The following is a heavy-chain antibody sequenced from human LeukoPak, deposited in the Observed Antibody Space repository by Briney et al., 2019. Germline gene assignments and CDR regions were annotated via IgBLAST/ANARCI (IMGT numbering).Heavy chain of an antibody. CDR3: ARDPDSSGYYRGGFDY. Sequence: GSVKVSCKASGYTFTSYGISWVRQAPGQGLEWMGWISAYNGNTNYAQKLQGRVTMTTDTSTSTAYMELRSLRSDDTAVYYCARDPDSSGYYRGGFDYWGQGTLVTVSS. CDR1: GYTFTSYG. V-gene: IGHV1-18*01. J-gene: IGHJ4*02. D-gene: IGHD3-22*01. CDR2: ISAYNGNT.